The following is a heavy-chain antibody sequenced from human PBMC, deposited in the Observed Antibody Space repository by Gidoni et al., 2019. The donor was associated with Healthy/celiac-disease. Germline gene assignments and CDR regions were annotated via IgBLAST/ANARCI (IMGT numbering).Heavy chain of an antibody. J-gene: IGHJ4*02. CDR2: INPNSGGT. V-gene: IGHV1-2*06. D-gene: IGHD4-17*01. CDR3: ARGRPGDHDY. Sequence: PGQGLEWMGRINPNSGGTNYAQKFQGRVTMTRDTSISTAYMELSRLRSDDTAVYYCARGRPGDHDYWGQGTLVTVSS.